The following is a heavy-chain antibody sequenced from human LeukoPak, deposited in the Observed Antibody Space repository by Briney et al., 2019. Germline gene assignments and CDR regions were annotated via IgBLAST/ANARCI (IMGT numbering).Heavy chain of an antibody. J-gene: IGHJ3*02. CDR3: ARRELGIFYAFDI. CDR1: GGSISSGPYF. D-gene: IGHD2/OR15-2a*01. V-gene: IGHV4-30-2*06. Sequence: SQTLSLTCSVSGGSISSGPYFWSWIRQSPGQGLEWIGYIWHSGSTNYNPSLKSRVTISVDTSKNQFSLKLSSVTAADTAVYYCARRELGIFYAFDIWGQGTMVTVSS. CDR2: IWHSGST.